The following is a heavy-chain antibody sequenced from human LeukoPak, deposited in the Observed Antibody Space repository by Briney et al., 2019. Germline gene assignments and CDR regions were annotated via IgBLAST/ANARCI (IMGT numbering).Heavy chain of an antibody. D-gene: IGHD3-10*01. CDR2: ISWNSGSI. CDR1: GFTFDDYA. Sequence: GGSLRLSCAASGFTFDDYAMHWVRQAPGKGLEWVSGISWNSGSIAYADSVKGRFTISRDNAKNSLYLQMNSLRAEDMALYYCAKDMGVRGVITASPFDYWGQGTLVTVSS. J-gene: IGHJ4*02. CDR3: AKDMGVRGVITASPFDY. V-gene: IGHV3-9*03.